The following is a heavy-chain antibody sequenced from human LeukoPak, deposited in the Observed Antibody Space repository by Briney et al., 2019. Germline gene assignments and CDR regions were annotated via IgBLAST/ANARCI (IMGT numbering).Heavy chain of an antibody. V-gene: IGHV4-39*07. CDR1: SGSISTSNYY. CDR2: IFYSGST. CDR3: VRGPYGSGISNWFDP. D-gene: IGHD3-10*01. J-gene: IGHJ5*02. Sequence: SETLSLTCTVSSGSISTSNYYWGWVRQPPGKALEWIGNIFYSGSTYYSPSLKSRVTVSVDTSKNQFSLKLTSVTAADTAVYYCVRGPYGSGISNWFDPWGQGTLVIASS.